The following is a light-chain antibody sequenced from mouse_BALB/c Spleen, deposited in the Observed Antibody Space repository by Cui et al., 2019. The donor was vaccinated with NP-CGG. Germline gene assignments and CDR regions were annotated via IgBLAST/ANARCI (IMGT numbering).Light chain of an antibody. Sequence: QILPTHSPAIMSASPVEKVTMTCSASSSVSYMYWDQQKPGSSPRLLIYDTSNLASGVPVRFSGSGSGTSYSLTISRMEAEDAATYYCQQWNSYPPLTFGAGTKLELK. V-gene: IGKV4-55*01. J-gene: IGKJ5*01. CDR2: DTS. CDR3: QQWNSYPPLT. CDR1: SSVSY.